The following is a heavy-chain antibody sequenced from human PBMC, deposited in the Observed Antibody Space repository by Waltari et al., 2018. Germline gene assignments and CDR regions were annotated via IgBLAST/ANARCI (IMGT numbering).Heavy chain of an antibody. CDR1: GGPFSIDA. CDR3: ASGAGYCSSSNCPHDAFNV. V-gene: IGHV1-69*01. J-gene: IGHJ3*01. Sequence: QVQLMQSGAEVKKPGCSVKVSCKASGGPFSIDAISWVRQVPGQGLEWLGGVIPMFGTVNYAQRFQGRVTITAAESTSTIYMELHTLRSEDTAVYYCASGAGYCSSSNCPHDAFNVWGQGTMVTVSS. D-gene: IGHD2-2*01. CDR2: VIPMFGTV.